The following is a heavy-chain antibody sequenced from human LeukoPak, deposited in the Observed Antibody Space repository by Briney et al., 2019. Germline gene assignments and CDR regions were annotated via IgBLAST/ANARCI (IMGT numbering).Heavy chain of an antibody. Sequence: GGSLRLSCAASGFTFSSYEMNWVRQAPGKGLEWVANIKQDGSEKYYVDSVKGRFTISRDNANNSLCLQMNTLRAEDTAVYYCARGSSGWYGRGLGAFDIWGQGTMVTVSS. V-gene: IGHV3-7*01. CDR1: GFTFSSYE. J-gene: IGHJ3*02. D-gene: IGHD6-19*01. CDR2: IKQDGSEK. CDR3: ARGSSGWYGRGLGAFDI.